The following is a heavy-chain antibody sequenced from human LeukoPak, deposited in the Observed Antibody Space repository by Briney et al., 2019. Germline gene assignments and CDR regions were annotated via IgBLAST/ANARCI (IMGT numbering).Heavy chain of an antibody. CDR3: ARPVYYYDSSGYFFTEVGAFDI. CDR1: GYTFTSYY. V-gene: IGHV1-46*01. CDR2: INPSGGST. Sequence: GASVKVSCKASGYTFTSYYIHWVRQAPGQGLEWMGIINPSGGSTSYAPKFQGRVTMTRDMSTSTVYMELSSLRSEDTAVYYCARPVYYYDSSGYFFTEVGAFDIWGQGTMVTVSS. D-gene: IGHD3-22*01. J-gene: IGHJ3*02.